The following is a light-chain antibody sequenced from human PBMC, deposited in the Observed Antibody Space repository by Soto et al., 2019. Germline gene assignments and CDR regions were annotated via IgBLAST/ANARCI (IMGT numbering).Light chain of an antibody. J-gene: IGLJ1*01. CDR1: SSDVGNYNY. CDR2: DVS. CDR3: SSFITSTSYV. Sequence: QSVLTQPASVSGSPGQSITISCTETSSDVGNYNYVSWYQQYPGKAPKLLISDVSYRPSGVSNRFSGSKSGNTASLTISGLQAEDEADYYCSSFITSTSYVFGTGTKVTVL. V-gene: IGLV2-14*03.